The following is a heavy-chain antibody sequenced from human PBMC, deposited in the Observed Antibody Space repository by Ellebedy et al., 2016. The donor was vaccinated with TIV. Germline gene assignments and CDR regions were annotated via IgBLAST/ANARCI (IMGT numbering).Heavy chain of an antibody. V-gene: IGHV4-61*08. Sequence: MPSETLSLTCTVSGGSVSSGGYYWTWIRQRPGKGLEWIGYIYYTGPTHYNPSLKSRVTISVDTSKNPFSLKLSSVTAADTAVYYCARGRVEADFIVVVAAAIYYFDYWGQGTLVTVSS. J-gene: IGHJ4*02. CDR3: ARGRVEADFIVVVAAAIYYFDY. CDR1: GGSVSSGGYY. D-gene: IGHD2-15*01. CDR2: IYYTGPT.